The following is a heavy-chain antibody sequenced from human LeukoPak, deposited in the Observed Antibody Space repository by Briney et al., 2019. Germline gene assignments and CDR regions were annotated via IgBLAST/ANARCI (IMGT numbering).Heavy chain of an antibody. Sequence: GRSLRLSCAASGFTFDDYAMHWVRQAPGEGLEWVSGISWNSGSIGYADSVKGRFTISRDNAKNSLYLQMNSLRAEDTALYYCAKANYDSSGNDYWGQGTLVTVSS. CDR2: ISWNSGSI. V-gene: IGHV3-9*01. J-gene: IGHJ4*02. CDR3: AKANYDSSGNDY. CDR1: GFTFDDYA. D-gene: IGHD3-22*01.